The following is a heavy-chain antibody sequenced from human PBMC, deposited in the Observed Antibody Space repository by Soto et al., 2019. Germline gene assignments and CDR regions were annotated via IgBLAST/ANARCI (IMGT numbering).Heavy chain of an antibody. D-gene: IGHD7-27*01. CDR2: IKQDGSAT. Sequence: GGSLRLSCAVSGFTFSASWMTWVRQAPGKGLEWLASIKQDGSATYYVDSAKGRFTISRDNAKNSLYLQLNSLRAEDSATYHCARDRGPNTLDYWGQGTLVTVSS. V-gene: IGHV3-7*03. CDR3: ARDRGPNTLDY. J-gene: IGHJ4*02. CDR1: GFTFSASW.